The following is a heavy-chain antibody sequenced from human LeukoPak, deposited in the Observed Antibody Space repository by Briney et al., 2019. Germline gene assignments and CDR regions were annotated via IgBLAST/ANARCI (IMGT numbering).Heavy chain of an antibody. D-gene: IGHD3-16*01. CDR2: IYYSGST. CDR1: GGSISSSSYY. CDR3: PRRPRGEFAP. Sequence: PSETLSLTCTVSGGSISSSSYYWGWIRQPPGKGLEWIGSIYYSGSTYYNPSLKSRVTISVDTSKNQFSLKLSSVTAAGTAVYSCPRRPRGEFAPWGQGTLVTAPS. J-gene: IGHJ5*02. V-gene: IGHV4-39*01.